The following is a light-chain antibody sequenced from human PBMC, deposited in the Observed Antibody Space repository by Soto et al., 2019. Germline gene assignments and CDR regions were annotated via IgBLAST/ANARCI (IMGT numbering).Light chain of an antibody. J-gene: IGKJ1*01. CDR2: AIS. CDR3: QQYGSSRWT. Sequence: IVLTQSPGTLSLSPGERATLSCRSSESVYESQIAWYQQKAGQAPRLVIYAISSRAAGIPDRFSGSGSGTDFTLTITRVEPEDFAMYFCQQYGSSRWTFAQGTKVEVK. V-gene: IGKV3-20*01. CDR1: ESVYESQ.